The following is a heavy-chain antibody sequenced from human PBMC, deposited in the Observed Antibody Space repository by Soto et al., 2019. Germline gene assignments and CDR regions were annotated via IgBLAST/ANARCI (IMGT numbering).Heavy chain of an antibody. CDR2: ISGSGGST. CDR1: GFTFSSYA. D-gene: IGHD3-3*01. J-gene: IGHJ6*02. V-gene: IGHV3-23*01. CDR3: AKGGYYDFWSGYYEYYSYGMDV. Sequence: GGSLRLSCAASGFTFSSYAMSWVRQAPGKGLEWVSAISGSGGSTYYADSVKGRFTISRDNSKNTLYLQMNSLRAEDTAVYYCAKGGYYDFWSGYYEYYSYGMDVWGQGTTVTVSS.